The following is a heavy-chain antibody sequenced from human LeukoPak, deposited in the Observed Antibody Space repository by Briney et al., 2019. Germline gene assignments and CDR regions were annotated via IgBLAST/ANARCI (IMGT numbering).Heavy chain of an antibody. CDR2: INHSGST. Sequence: SETLSLTCAVYGGSFSGYYWSWIRQPLGKGLGWIGEINHSGSTNYNPSLKSRVTISVDTSKNQFSLKLSSVTAADTAVYYCARAGWATVTKGSWFDPWGQGTLVTVSS. J-gene: IGHJ5*02. CDR1: GGSFSGYY. D-gene: IGHD4-17*01. CDR3: ARAGWATVTKGSWFDP. V-gene: IGHV4-34*01.